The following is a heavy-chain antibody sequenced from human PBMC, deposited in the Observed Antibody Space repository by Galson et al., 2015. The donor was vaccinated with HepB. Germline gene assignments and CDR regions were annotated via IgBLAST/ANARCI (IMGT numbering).Heavy chain of an antibody. CDR2: IKHDGSEK. V-gene: IGHV3-7*03. J-gene: IGHJ3*01. CDR1: GFTFNGYW. CDR3: ARTSSYFDTRAYRPDAFDF. Sequence: SGFTFNGYWMSWVRQAPGKGLEWVANIKHDGSEKYYVDSVKGRFSISRDNAKNSLYLQMNSLRAEDTAMYYCARTSSYFDTRAYRPDAFDFWGQGTMVTVSS. D-gene: IGHD3-22*01.